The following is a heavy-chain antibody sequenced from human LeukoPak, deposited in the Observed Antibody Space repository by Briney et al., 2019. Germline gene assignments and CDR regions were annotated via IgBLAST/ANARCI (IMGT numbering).Heavy chain of an antibody. Sequence: APVKVSCKASGYAFINYGITWVRQAPGQGLEWMGWSSPYNGKTNYAQKLQGRVTMTTDTSTNTAYMELRSLRSDDTAVYYCARGGIDIVTVPVSNWFDPWGQGTLVTVSS. J-gene: IGHJ5*02. CDR3: ARGGIDIVTVPVSNWFDP. V-gene: IGHV1-18*01. CDR2: SSPYNGKT. CDR1: GYAFINYG. D-gene: IGHD2/OR15-2a*01.